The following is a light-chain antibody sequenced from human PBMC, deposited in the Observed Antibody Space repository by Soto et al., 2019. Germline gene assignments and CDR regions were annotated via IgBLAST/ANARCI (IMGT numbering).Light chain of an antibody. CDR1: SSDVGGYNY. J-gene: IGLJ1*01. CDR2: DVS. CDR3: SSYTISNIRQIV. V-gene: IGLV2-14*03. Sequence: QSVLTQPASVSGSPGQSITISCTGTSSDVGGYNYVSWYQHHPGKAPKLIIYDVSNRPSGVSNRFSGSKSGNTASLTISGLQSEDEADYYCSSYTISNIRQIVFGTGTKVTVL.